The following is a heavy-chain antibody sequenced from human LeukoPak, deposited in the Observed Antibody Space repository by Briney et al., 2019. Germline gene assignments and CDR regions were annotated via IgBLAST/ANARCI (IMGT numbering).Heavy chain of an antibody. V-gene: IGHV4-59*01. D-gene: IGHD1-26*01. CDR1: GGSISSYY. CDR2: IYYSGST. Sequence: SETLSLTCTVSGGSISSYYWSWIRQLPGKGLEWIGYIYYSGSTNYNPSLKSRVTISVDTSKNQFSLKLSSVTAADTAVYYCARARSGSYYEPPFDYWGQGTLVTVSS. CDR3: ARARSGSYYEPPFDY. J-gene: IGHJ4*02.